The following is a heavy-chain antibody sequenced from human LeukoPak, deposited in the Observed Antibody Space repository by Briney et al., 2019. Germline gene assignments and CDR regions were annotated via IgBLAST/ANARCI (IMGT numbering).Heavy chain of an antibody. CDR2: IYWDDDK. D-gene: IGHD3-22*01. CDR1: GFSLSTSGVG. CDR3: ARQQLPDYYDSSGTVA. Sequence: SGPTLVNPTQTLTLTCTFSGFSLSTSGVGVGWIRQPPGKALEWLALIYWDDDKRYSPSLKSRLTITKDTSKNQVVLTMTNMDPVDTATYYCARQQLPDYYDSSGTVAWGQGTLVTVSS. J-gene: IGHJ5*02. V-gene: IGHV2-5*02.